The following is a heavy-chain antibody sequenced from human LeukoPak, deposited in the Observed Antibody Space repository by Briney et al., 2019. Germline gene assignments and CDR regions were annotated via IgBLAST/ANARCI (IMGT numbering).Heavy chain of an antibody. D-gene: IGHD1-26*01. CDR2: SNDSGGT. J-gene: IGHJ6*03. CDR1: GGTFSGYY. Sequence: SETLSLTCAVFGGTFSGYYWSWIRQPPGKRLEWVGESNDSGGTNYNPSLKSRVTISADKSKNQVSLKLTSVTAADTAVYYCARLSVIVGSTLEYYYYYMDVWGQGTTVTVSS. CDR3: ARLSVIVGSTLEYYYYYMDV. V-gene: IGHV4-34*01.